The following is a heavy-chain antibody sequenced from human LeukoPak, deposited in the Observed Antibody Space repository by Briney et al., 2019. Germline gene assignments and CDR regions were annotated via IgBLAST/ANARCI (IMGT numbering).Heavy chain of an antibody. CDR2: IWYDGSNK. D-gene: IGHD6-19*01. CDR3: AKTTGYSSGWFDSYCDY. V-gene: IGHV3-33*06. CDR1: GFTFSSYG. J-gene: IGHJ4*02. Sequence: GGSLRLSCAASGFTFSSYGMHWVRQAPGKGLEWVAVIWYDGSNKYYADSVKGRFTISRDNSKNTLYLQMNSLRAEDTAVYYCAKTTGYSSGWFDSYCDYWGQGTLVTVSS.